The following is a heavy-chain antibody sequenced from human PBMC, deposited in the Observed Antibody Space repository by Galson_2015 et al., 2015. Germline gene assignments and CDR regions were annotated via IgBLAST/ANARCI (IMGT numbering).Heavy chain of an antibody. J-gene: IGHJ6*03. D-gene: IGHD4-17*01. CDR3: ARGDDYGDYYPMDV. CDR1: GFTFSSYG. Sequence: SLRLSCAASGFTFSSYGMHWVRQAPGKGLEWVAVIWYDGSNKYYADSVKGRFTISRDNSKNTLYLQMNSLRAEDTAVYYCARGDDYGDYYPMDVWGKGTTVAVSS. V-gene: IGHV3-33*01. CDR2: IWYDGSNK.